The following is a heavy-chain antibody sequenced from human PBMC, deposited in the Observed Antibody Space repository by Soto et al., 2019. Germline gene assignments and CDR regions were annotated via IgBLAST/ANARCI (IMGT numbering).Heavy chain of an antibody. CDR2: IFYTGST. D-gene: IGHD6-19*01. V-gene: IGHV4-59*11. CDR1: GGSISGHY. J-gene: IGHJ4*02. CDR3: ARVGSSGWSPDY. Sequence: PPETLSLSCTVSGGSISGHYWIWIRQSPGRGLEWIGYIFYTGSTNYNPSLKSRVTLSVDTSKNQFSLRLSSVTAAHTAVYYCARVGSSGWSPDYWGQGTLVTVS.